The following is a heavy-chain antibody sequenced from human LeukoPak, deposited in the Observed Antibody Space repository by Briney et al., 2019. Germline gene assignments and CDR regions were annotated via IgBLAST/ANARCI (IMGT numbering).Heavy chain of an antibody. CDR3: ARGYSYGFDS. J-gene: IGHJ4*02. Sequence: GGSLRLSCAASGFTFSSYWMHWVRQAPGKGLVWVSHITTVGSTTTYAYPVKGRFTISRDNAQNTLYLEMNSLRAEDTAVYFCARGYSYGFDSWGQGTLVTVSS. V-gene: IGHV3-74*01. CDR2: ITTVGSTT. CDR1: GFTFSSYW. D-gene: IGHD5-18*01.